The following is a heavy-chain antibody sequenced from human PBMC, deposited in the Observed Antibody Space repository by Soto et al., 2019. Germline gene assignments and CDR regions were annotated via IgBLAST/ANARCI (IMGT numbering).Heavy chain of an antibody. CDR3: ATYGSGTYKPTTFDY. V-gene: IGHV4-31*03. J-gene: IGHJ4*02. CDR2: IFYSGST. D-gene: IGHD3-10*01. CDR1: GGSISSGVYY. Sequence: QVQLQESGPGLVKPSQTLSLTCTVSGGSISSGVYYWSWIRQHPGKGLEWIGYIFYSGSTYYNPSLTSRVTLSVDTSRNQFSLKLSSVTAAATAVYYCATYGSGTYKPTTFDYWGQGTLVTVSS.